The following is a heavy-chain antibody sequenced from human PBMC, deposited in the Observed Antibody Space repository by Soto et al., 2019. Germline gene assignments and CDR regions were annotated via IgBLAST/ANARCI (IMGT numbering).Heavy chain of an antibody. CDR3: ARGLGGFPVAADLDY. J-gene: IGHJ4*02. Sequence: GASVKVSCKASGYTFSSYAMHWVRQAPGQRLEWMGWINAGYGNTKSSQKFQDRVTISRDTSASTAYMELTSLRSEDTAVYFCARGLGGFPVAADLDYWGQGTLVTVSS. CDR2: INAGYGNT. CDR1: GYTFSSYA. V-gene: IGHV1-3*01. D-gene: IGHD6-25*01.